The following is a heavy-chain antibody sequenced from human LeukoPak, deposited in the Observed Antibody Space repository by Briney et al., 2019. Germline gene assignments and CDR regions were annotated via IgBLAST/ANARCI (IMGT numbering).Heavy chain of an antibody. V-gene: IGHV4-39*07. Sequence: SETLSLTCTVSGGSISSGSYYWGWIRQPPGKGLEWIGEINHSGSTNYNPSLKSRVTISVDTSKNQFSLKLSSVTAADTAVYYCARGSWSGYYMRSGYYYMDVWGKGTTVTVSS. J-gene: IGHJ6*03. D-gene: IGHD3-3*01. CDR1: GGSISSGSYY. CDR3: ARGSWSGYYMRSGYYYMDV. CDR2: INHSGST.